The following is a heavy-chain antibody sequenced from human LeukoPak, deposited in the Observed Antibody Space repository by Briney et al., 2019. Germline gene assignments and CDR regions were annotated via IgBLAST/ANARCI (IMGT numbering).Heavy chain of an antibody. Sequence: PSETLSLTCIVSGDSISSYYWSWIRQPPGKRLEWIGYIFHSGNTNYNPSLKSRVTMSIDTSKNQFSLRLSSVTAADTAVYYCARQPYTIGAYYFDYWGPGTLVSVSS. D-gene: IGHD1-26*01. CDR3: ARQPYTIGAYYFDY. CDR2: IFHSGNT. CDR1: GDSISSYY. V-gene: IGHV4-59*08. J-gene: IGHJ4*02.